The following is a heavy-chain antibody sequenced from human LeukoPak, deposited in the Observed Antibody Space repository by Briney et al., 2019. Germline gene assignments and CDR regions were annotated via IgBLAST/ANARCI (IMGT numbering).Heavy chain of an antibody. D-gene: IGHD3-22*01. V-gene: IGHV4-59*08. CDR3: ARAKYYYESSGYYSLYYFDY. CDR2: IYYSGST. J-gene: IGHJ4*02. Sequence: SETLSLTCTVSGGSISSYYWSWIRQPAGKGLEWIGYIYYSGSTNYNPSLKSRVTISVDMSKNQFSLKLSSVTAADTAVYYCARAKYYYESSGYYSLYYFDYWGQGTLVTVSS. CDR1: GGSISSYY.